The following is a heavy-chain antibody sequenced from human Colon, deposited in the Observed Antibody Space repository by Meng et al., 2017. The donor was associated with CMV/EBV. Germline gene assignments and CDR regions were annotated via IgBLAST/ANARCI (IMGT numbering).Heavy chain of an antibody. V-gene: IGHV4-34*01. CDR1: ADSFTGYH. J-gene: IGHJ4*02. D-gene: IGHD1-1*01. CDR2: INYRGSI. Sequence: QAQPQQWGAEVWKPSEPLSLTHTVSADSFTGYHWTWIRQPPGKGPEWIGEINYRGSIHYNPSLESRVTISLDMSTNQLSLKLNSVTAADTAVYYCVRGNWVSDFWGQGTPVTVSS. CDR3: VRGNWVSDF.